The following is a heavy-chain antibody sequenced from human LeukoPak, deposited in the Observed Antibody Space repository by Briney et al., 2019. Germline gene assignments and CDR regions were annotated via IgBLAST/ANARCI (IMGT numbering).Heavy chain of an antibody. CDR1: GFTFSSYS. D-gene: IGHD3-10*01. V-gene: IGHV3-21*01. CDR2: ISSSSSYI. Sequence: PGGSLRLSCAASGFTFSSYSMNWVRQAPGKGLEWVSSISSSSSYIYHADSVKGRFTISRDNAKNSLYLQMNSLRAEDTAVYYCARGKSLVDYWGQGTLVTVSS. J-gene: IGHJ4*02. CDR3: ARGKSLVDY.